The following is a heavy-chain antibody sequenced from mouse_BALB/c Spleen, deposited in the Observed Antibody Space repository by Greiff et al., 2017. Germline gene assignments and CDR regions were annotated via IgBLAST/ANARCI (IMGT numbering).Heavy chain of an antibody. V-gene: IGHV5-6-4*01. CDR3: TRDLYYGSFYAMDY. CDR1: GFTFSSYT. J-gene: IGHJ4*01. D-gene: IGHD1-2*01. CDR2: ISSGGSYT. Sequence: VMLVESGGGLVKPGGSLKLSCAASGFTFSSYTMSWVRQTPEKRLEWVATISSGGSYTYYPDSVKGRFTISRDNAKNTLYLQMSSLKSEDTAMYYCTRDLYYGSFYAMDYWGQGTSVTVSS.